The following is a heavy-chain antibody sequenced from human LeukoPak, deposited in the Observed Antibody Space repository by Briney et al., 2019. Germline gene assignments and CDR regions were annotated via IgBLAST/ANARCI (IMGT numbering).Heavy chain of an antibody. Sequence: ASVKVSCKASGYTFTGYYMHWVRQAPGQGLEWMGWINPNSGGTNYAQKFQGRVTMTRDTPISTAYMELSRLRSDDTAVYYCARDSWEGIYYFDYWGQGTLVTVSS. D-gene: IGHD2-15*01. CDR2: INPNSGGT. CDR1: GYTFTGYY. V-gene: IGHV1-2*02. CDR3: ARDSWEGIYYFDY. J-gene: IGHJ4*02.